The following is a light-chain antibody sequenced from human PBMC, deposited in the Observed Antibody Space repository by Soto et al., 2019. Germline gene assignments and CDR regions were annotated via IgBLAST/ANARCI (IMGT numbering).Light chain of an antibody. CDR1: QDITSY. CDR2: DAA. CDR3: QQFHSAPYT. Sequence: DIQMTQSPSPLSASVGDRVTISCQASQDITSYLNWYQQKSGKAPRLLIYDAAHLETGVSSRFSGSGSGTQFTLTISGLQPEDVATYYGQQFHSAPYTFGQGTKLEIK. J-gene: IGKJ2*01. V-gene: IGKV1-33*01.